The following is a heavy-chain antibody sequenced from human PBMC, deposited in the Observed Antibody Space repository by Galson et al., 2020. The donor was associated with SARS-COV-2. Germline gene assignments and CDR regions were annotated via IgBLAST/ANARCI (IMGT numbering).Heavy chain of an antibody. V-gene: IGHV3-53*01. D-gene: IGHD5-18*01. CDR3: AREPGQSGYSHGMDV. Sequence: GGSLRLSCAASGFTVSSNYMSWVRQAPGKGLEWVSVIYSGGSTYYADSVKGRFTISRDNSKTTLYLQMNSLRAEDTAVYYCAREPGQSGYSHGMDVWGQGTTVTVSS. CDR1: GFTVSSNY. J-gene: IGHJ6*02. CDR2: IYSGGST.